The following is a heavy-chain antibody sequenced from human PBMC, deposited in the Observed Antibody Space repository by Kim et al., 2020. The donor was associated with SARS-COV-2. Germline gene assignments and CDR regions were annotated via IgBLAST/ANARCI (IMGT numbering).Heavy chain of an antibody. CDR1: GFTFDDYA. CDR2: ISWNSGSI. CDR3: AKGSVAGNHDYYYYYGMDV. Sequence: LRLSCAASGFTFDDYAMHWVRQAPGKGLEWVSGISWNSGSIGYADSVKGRFTISRDNAKNSLYLQMNSLRAEDTALYYCAKGSVAGNHDYYYYYGMDVWGQGTTVTVSS. J-gene: IGHJ6*02. D-gene: IGHD6-19*01. V-gene: IGHV3-9*01.